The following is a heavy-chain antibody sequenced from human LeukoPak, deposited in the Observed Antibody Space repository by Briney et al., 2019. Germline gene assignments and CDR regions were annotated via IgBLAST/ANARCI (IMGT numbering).Heavy chain of an antibody. Sequence: GRSLRLSCAASGFTFSNYGMHWVRQAPGKGLEWVAVISYEGSNKYYADSLKGRFTISRDNSKNTLYLQMNSLRAEDTAVYYCAKHRMAEYTYGSYYFVYWAREPWSPSPQ. J-gene: IGHJ4*02. D-gene: IGHD5-18*01. CDR2: ISYEGSNK. V-gene: IGHV3-30*18. CDR1: GFTFSNYG. CDR3: AKHRMAEYTYGSYYFVY.